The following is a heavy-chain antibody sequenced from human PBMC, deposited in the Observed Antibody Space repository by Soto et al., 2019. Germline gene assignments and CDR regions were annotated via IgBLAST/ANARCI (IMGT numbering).Heavy chain of an antibody. J-gene: IGHJ4*02. V-gene: IGHV4-59*01. CDR3: ARLHGY. CDR1: GGSFSGYY. CDR2: IYYSGST. Sequence: SETLSLTCAVYGGSFSGYYWSWIRQPPGKGLEWIGYIYYSGSTNYNPSLESRVTMSLDPSKNQFSLKLSSVTAADTAVCYCARLHGYWGQGTLVTVSS.